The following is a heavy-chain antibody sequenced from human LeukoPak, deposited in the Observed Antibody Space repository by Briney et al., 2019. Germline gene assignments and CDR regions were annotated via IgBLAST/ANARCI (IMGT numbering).Heavy chain of an antibody. J-gene: IGHJ4*02. Sequence: GGSLRLSCAASGFTFSSYSMNWVRQAPGKGLEWVSSISSSSRYIYYADSVKGRFTISRDNAKNSLYLQMNSLRAEDTAVYYCARSSRGYSYGYFDYWGQGTLVTVSS. CDR1: GFTFSSYS. CDR2: ISSSSRYI. V-gene: IGHV3-21*01. D-gene: IGHD5-18*01. CDR3: ARSSRGYSYGYFDY.